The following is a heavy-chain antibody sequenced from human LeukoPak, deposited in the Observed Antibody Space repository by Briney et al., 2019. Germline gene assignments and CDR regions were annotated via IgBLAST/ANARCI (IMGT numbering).Heavy chain of an antibody. V-gene: IGHV1-24*01. CDR1: GYTLTELS. CDR2: FDPEDGET. J-gene: IGHJ4*02. D-gene: IGHD1-14*01. Sequence: ASVKVSCKVSGYTLTELSMHWVRQAPGKGLEWMGGFDPEDGETIYAQKFQGRVTMTEDTSTDTAYMELSSLRSEDTAVYYCATAVRGHRIYYFDYWGQGTLVTVSS. CDR3: ATAVRGHRIYYFDY.